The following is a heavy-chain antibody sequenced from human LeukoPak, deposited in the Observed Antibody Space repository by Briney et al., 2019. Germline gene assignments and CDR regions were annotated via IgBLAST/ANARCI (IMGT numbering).Heavy chain of an antibody. CDR2: ITGSGDGT. CDR1: GFTFSNYA. J-gene: IGHJ4*02. Sequence: GGSLRLSRAASGFTFSNYAMMWVRQAPGKRLEWVSSITGSGDGTYYADSVRGRFTISRDNSENTLYLQLNSLRAEDTAVYFCVKGFVHPTYYFDYWGQGTLVTVSS. CDR3: VKGFVHPTYYFDY. D-gene: IGHD3-10*01. V-gene: IGHV3-23*01.